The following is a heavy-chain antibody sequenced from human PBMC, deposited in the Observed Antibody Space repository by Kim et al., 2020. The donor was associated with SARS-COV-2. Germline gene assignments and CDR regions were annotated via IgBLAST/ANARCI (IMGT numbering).Heavy chain of an antibody. CDR1: GFTFSNAW. Sequence: GGSLRLSCAASGFTFSNAWMSWVRQAPGKVLEWIARIKSKADGETIDYTSTVKGRFTISRDDLKNTLYLEMNSLKTEDTGVYYCATVYFNGWGQGTLVTVSS. J-gene: IGHJ4*02. D-gene: IGHD1-26*01. V-gene: IGHV3-15*01. CDR3: ATVYFNG. CDR2: IKSKADGETI.